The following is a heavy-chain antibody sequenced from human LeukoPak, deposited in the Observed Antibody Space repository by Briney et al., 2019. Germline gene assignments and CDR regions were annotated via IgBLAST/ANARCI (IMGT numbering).Heavy chain of an antibody. D-gene: IGHD3-16*02. Sequence: GESLKISCKGSGYSFTSYWIGWVRQMPGKGLEWMGIIYPGDSDTRYSPSFQGQVTISADKSISTAYLQWSSLKASDTAMYYCARGYLGELSLAPPFDYWGRGTLVTVSS. CDR2: IYPGDSDT. CDR1: GYSFTSYW. V-gene: IGHV5-51*01. CDR3: ARGYLGELSLAPPFDY. J-gene: IGHJ4*02.